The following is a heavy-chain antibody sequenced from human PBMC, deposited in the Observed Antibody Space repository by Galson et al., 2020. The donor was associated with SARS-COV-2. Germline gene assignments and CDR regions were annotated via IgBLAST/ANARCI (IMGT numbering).Heavy chain of an antibody. CDR2: IFYSGST. J-gene: IGHJ5*02. D-gene: IGHD3-16*01. V-gene: IGHV4-30-4*07. CDR3: AGGNGGTPRNNWFDP. Sequence: SQTLSLTCAVSGGSITNGGYSWAWIRQTPGKGLEWIGYIFYSGSTLYNPSLKSRVVISVDTSKNHLSLRLTSVTAADTAVYYCAGGNGGTPRNNWFDPWGQGTLVTVSS. CDR1: GGSITNGGYS.